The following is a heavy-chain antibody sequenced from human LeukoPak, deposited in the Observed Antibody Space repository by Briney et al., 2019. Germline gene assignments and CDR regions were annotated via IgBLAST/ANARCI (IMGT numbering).Heavy chain of an antibody. CDR2: ISAYNGNI. CDR3: ARDKGPPRSWYEPFDY. D-gene: IGHD6-13*01. CDR1: GYTFNNYG. Sequence: ASVKVSCKASGYTFNNYGISWVRQAPGQGLEWMGRISAYNGNINYAQKVQGRVTMTTDTSTSTAYMELRSLRSDDTAVYYCARDKGPPRSWYEPFDYWGQGTLVTVSS. V-gene: IGHV1-18*01. J-gene: IGHJ4*02.